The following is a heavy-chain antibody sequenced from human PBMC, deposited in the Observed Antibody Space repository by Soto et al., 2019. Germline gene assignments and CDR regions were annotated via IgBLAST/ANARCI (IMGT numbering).Heavy chain of an antibody. J-gene: IGHJ6*02. Sequence: GESLKISCKGSGFTFTSYWISWVRQMPGKGLEWMGRIDPSDSYTNYSPSFQGHVTISADKSISTAYLQWSSLKASDTAMYYCARGAVPHDYYYGMDVWGQGTTVTVSS. CDR3: ARGAVPHDYYYGMDV. V-gene: IGHV5-10-1*01. D-gene: IGHD1-26*01. CDR2: IDPSDSYT. CDR1: GFTFTSYW.